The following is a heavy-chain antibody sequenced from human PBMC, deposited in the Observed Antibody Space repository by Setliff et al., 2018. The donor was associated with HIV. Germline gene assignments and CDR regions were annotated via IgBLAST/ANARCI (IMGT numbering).Heavy chain of an antibody. D-gene: IGHD6-19*01. V-gene: IGHV1-2*02. CDR1: GYYFNIDY. CDR3: ARNPRIAVAGTDYYYYMDV. Sequence: ASVKVSCKTFGYYFNIDYMHWVRQAPGQGLEWMGWINPNNGGTNYAQKFQGRVTMTRDTSISTAYMEVSRLRSDDTAVYYCARNPRIAVAGTDYYYYMDVWGKGTTVTVSS. J-gene: IGHJ6*03. CDR2: INPNNGGT.